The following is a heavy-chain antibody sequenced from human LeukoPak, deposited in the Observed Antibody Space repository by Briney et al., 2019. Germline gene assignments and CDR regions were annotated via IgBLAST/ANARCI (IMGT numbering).Heavy chain of an antibody. D-gene: IGHD2-2*01. J-gene: IGHJ4*02. Sequence: ASVKVSCKASGYTFTSYYMHWVRQAPGQGLEWMGIINPSGGSTSYAQKFQGRVTMTRDTSTSTVYMELSSLRSEDTAVYYCARDLSYCTSTSSFYDYWGQGTLVTVSS. V-gene: IGHV1-46*01. CDR2: INPSGGST. CDR1: GYTFTSYY. CDR3: ARDLSYCTSTSSFYDY.